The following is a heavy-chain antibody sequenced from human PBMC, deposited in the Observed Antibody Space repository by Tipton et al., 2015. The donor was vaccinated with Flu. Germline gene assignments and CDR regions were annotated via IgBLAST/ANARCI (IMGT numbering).Heavy chain of an antibody. V-gene: IGHV3-48*03. CDR1: GFTFSSYE. CDR3: AREDGNYYDTSGYSDY. J-gene: IGHJ4*02. Sequence: SLRLSCAASGFTFSSYEMNWVRQAPGKGLEWVSYISSGGSPIYYADSVKGRFTISRDNAKNSLYLQMNSLRAEDTAVYYCAREDGNYYDTSGYSDYWGQGTLVTVSS. CDR2: ISSGGSPI. D-gene: IGHD3-22*01.